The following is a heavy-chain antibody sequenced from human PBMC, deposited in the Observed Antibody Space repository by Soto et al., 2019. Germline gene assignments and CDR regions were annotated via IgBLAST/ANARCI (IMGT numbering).Heavy chain of an antibody. J-gene: IGHJ4*02. V-gene: IGHV1-2*02. CDR2: IYPDSGGT. Sequence: QVQLVQSGAEVKKPGASVKVSCRTAGYTFSGFYIHWVRQAPGQGLESMGWIYPDSGGTDYAQKFQGRVTMTRDTSISTAYMELSRLRSDDTAVYYCRVSGVSEVDYWGQGTLVTVSS. CDR1: GYTFSGFY. D-gene: IGHD2-8*02. CDR3: RVSGVSEVDY.